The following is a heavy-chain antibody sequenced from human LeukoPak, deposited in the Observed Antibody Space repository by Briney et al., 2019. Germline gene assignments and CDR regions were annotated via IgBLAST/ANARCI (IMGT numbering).Heavy chain of an antibody. V-gene: IGHV3-33*01. CDR2: IWYDGSNK. Sequence: PGGSLRLSCAASGFTFSSYGMHWVRQAPGKGLGWVAVIWYDGSNKYYADSVKGRFTISRDNSKNTLYLQMNSLRAEDTAVYYCARDPENYGSGSYQGFDPWGQGTLVTVSS. CDR1: GFTFSSYG. D-gene: IGHD3-10*01. CDR3: ARDPENYGSGSYQGFDP. J-gene: IGHJ5*02.